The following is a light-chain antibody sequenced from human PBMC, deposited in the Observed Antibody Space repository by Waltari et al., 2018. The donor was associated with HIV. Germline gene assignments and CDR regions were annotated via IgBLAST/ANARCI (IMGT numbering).Light chain of an antibody. CDR3: QAWVRTTGV. V-gene: IGLV3-1*01. Sequence: SFELTQPPSLSVSPGQTANISCSGEKMGENYVSWYQQKSGQSPVVVIFQDKRRPSGISERFSGSNSGNTATLTISGTQPIDEADYYCQAWVRTTGVFGTGTKLTVL. J-gene: IGLJ1*01. CDR1: KMGENY. CDR2: QDK.